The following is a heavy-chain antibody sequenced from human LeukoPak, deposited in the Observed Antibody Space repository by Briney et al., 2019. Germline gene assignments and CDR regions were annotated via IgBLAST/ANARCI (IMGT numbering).Heavy chain of an antibody. Sequence: PSQTLSLTCTVSGGSISSGGYYWSWIRQHPGEGLEWIGYIYYSGSTYYNPSLKSRVTISVDTSKNQFSLKLSSVTAADTAVYYCARAPSSDSSVFGDSANYYFDYWGQGTLVTVSS. D-gene: IGHD3-22*01. CDR3: ARAPSSDSSVFGDSANYYFDY. V-gene: IGHV4-31*03. J-gene: IGHJ4*02. CDR2: IYYSGST. CDR1: GGSISSGGYY.